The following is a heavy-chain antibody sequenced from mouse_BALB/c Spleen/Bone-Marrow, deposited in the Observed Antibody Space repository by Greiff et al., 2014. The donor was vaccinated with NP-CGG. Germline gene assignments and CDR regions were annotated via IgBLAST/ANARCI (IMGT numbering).Heavy chain of an antibody. Sequence: VQLQQPGPELVKPGASVKISCKTSGYTFTDYTIHWVKQSHGKSLEWIGGINPNNGGTSYDQKFKGKATLTIHKSSSTTYMEHRSMTSEDSAVYYCARGRWYYWGQGTTLTGSS. D-gene: IGHD2-3*01. CDR1: GYTFTDYT. CDR3: ARGRWYY. CDR2: INPNNGGT. J-gene: IGHJ2*01. V-gene: IGHV1-22*01.